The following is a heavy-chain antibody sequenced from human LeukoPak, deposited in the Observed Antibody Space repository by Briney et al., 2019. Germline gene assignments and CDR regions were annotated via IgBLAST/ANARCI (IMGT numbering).Heavy chain of an antibody. J-gene: IGHJ4*02. D-gene: IGHD6-19*01. Sequence: GGSLRLSCSASGFTFTSYAMSWVRQGPGKGLEWVSVISDSGGSTYYADSVKGRSTISRDNSKNTLYLQMNSLRADDTAVYYCAKRRWLGGIGVADPFDYWGQGTLVTVSS. CDR1: GFTFTSYA. CDR3: AKRRWLGGIGVADPFDY. CDR2: ISDSGGST. V-gene: IGHV3-23*01.